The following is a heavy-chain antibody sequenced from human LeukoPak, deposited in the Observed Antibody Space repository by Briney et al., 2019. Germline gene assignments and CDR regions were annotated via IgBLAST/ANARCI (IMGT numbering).Heavy chain of an antibody. J-gene: IGHJ4*02. CDR3: AKGPGSKAAGTGGFDY. V-gene: IGHV3-23*01. Sequence: GGSLRLSCAASGFTFSSYAMSWVRQAPGKGLGWVSAISGSGGSTYYADSVKGRFTISRDNSKNTLYLQMNSLRAEDTAVYYCAKGPGSKAAGTGGFDYWGQGTLVTVSS. D-gene: IGHD6-13*01. CDR2: ISGSGGST. CDR1: GFTFSSYA.